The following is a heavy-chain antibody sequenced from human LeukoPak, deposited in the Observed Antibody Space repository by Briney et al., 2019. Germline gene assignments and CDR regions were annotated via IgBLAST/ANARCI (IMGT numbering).Heavy chain of an antibody. J-gene: IGHJ4*02. CDR1: GYTFTNYG. V-gene: IGHV1-18*01. D-gene: IGHD2-15*01. Sequence: ASVKVSCKASGYTFTNYGITWVRQAPGQGLEWMGWVSAYADNTNYVQKIQGRVTMTTDTSTSTAYTELRSLRSDDTAVYYCARDCIGCHGFDYWGQGTLVTVSS. CDR2: VSAYADNT. CDR3: ARDCIGCHGFDY.